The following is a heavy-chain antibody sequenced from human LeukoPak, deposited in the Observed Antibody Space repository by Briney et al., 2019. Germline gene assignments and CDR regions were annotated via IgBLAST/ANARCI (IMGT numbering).Heavy chain of an antibody. V-gene: IGHV3-48*04. Sequence: PGGSLRLSCAASGFTFSSYSMNWVRQAPGKGLVWVSYISSSSSIIYYADSVKGRFTISRDNAKNSLYLQMNSLRAEDTAVYYCARRESGSSGWSLYWGQGTLVTVSS. CDR1: GFTFSSYS. J-gene: IGHJ4*02. D-gene: IGHD6-19*01. CDR2: ISSSSSII. CDR3: ARRESGSSGWSLY.